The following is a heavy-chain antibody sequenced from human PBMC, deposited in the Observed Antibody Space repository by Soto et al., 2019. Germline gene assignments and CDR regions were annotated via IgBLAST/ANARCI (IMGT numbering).Heavy chain of an antibody. CDR2: ISYDGSNK. CDR3: AKYHYDSSGSLY. D-gene: IGHD3-22*01. CDR1: GFTFSSYG. V-gene: IGHV3-30*18. J-gene: IGHJ4*02. Sequence: GGSLRLSCAASGFTFSSYGMHWVRQAPGKGLEWVAVISYDGSNKYYADSVKGRFTISRDNSKNTLYLQMNSLRAEDTAVYYCAKYHYDSSGSLYWGQGTLVTVS.